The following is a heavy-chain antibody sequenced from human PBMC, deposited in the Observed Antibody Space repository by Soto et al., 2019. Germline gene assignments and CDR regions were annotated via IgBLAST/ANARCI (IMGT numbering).Heavy chain of an antibody. Sequence: PGGSLRLSCSASGFTFSSYAMHWVRQAPGKGLEYVSAISSNGGSTYYADSVKGRFTISRDNSKNTLYLQMSSLRAEDTAVYYCVKNLWNDDILTGYFDYWDQGTLVTVSS. V-gene: IGHV3-64D*06. CDR3: VKNLWNDDILTGYFDY. CDR1: GFTFSSYA. CDR2: ISSNGGST. D-gene: IGHD3-9*01. J-gene: IGHJ4*02.